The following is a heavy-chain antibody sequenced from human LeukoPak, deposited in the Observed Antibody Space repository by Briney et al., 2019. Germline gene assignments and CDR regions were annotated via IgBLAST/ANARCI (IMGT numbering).Heavy chain of an antibody. J-gene: IGHJ3*02. CDR3: ARVASSNTKYNGFDI. D-gene: IGHD1-1*01. CDR1: GFTFGYYA. Sequence: GALRLSCTASGFTFGYYAMSWSRQAPGKGLEWVSYISSDSSPIYYADSVKGRFTISRDNAKNSLYLQMNSLRAEDTAVCYCARVASSNTKYNGFDIWGQGTMVTVSS. CDR2: ISSDSSPI. V-gene: IGHV3-48*04.